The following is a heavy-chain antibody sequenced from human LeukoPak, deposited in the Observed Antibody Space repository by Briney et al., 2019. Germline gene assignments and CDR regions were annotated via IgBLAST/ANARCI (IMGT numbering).Heavy chain of an antibody. CDR3: ARTPRYCSGGSCYFDY. CDR2: IDWDDDK. J-gene: IGHJ4*02. Sequence: TLSLTCTVSGGSISSYYWSWIRQPPGKALEWLARIDWDDDKYYSTSLKTRLTISKDTSKNQVVLTMTNMDPVDTATYYCARTPRYCSGGSCYFDYWGQGTLVTVSS. D-gene: IGHD2-15*01. CDR1: GGSISSYYW. V-gene: IGHV2-70*11.